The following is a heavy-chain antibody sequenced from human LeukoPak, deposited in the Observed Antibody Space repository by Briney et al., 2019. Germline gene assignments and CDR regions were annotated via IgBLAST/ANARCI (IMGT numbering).Heavy chain of an antibody. V-gene: IGHV3-72*01. Sequence: GGSLRLSCAASGFTFQSYAMNWVRQAPGKGLEWVGRIRKKVNSYTTEYAASVKGRFTISRDDSKNSLYLQVNSLKTEDTAVYYCVRVQTSGNYYYFDYWGQGTLVTVSS. CDR3: VRVQTSGNYYYFDY. CDR1: GFTFQSYA. CDR2: IRKKVNSYTT. J-gene: IGHJ4*02. D-gene: IGHD1-26*01.